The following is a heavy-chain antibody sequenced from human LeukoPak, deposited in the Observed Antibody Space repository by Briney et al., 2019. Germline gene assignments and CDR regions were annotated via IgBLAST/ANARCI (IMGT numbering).Heavy chain of an antibody. CDR1: GGSISGYY. D-gene: IGHD6-13*01. CDR3: ARDPSAAAGYFDY. V-gene: IGHV4-59*01. CDR2: IYDIGIT. Sequence: TSETLSLTCTVSGGSISGYYCSWIRQPPGKGLEWIGYIYDIGITNYNPSLKSRVTISVDTSKNQFSLKLSSVTAADTAVYYCARDPSAAAGYFDYWGQGALVTVSS. J-gene: IGHJ4*02.